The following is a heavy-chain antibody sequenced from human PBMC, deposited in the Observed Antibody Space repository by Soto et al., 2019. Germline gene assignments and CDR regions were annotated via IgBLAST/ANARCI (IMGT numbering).Heavy chain of an antibody. CDR3: ARGGMRWLQFRYYYYGMDV. V-gene: IGHV6-1*01. Sequence: SQTLSLTCAISGDSVSSNSAAWNWIRQSPSRGLEWLGRTYYRSKWYNDYAVSVKRRITINPDTSKNQFSLQLNSVTPEDTAVYYCARGGMRWLQFRYYYYGMDVWGQGTTVTVSS. D-gene: IGHD5-12*01. CDR1: GDSVSSNSAA. CDR2: TYYRSKWYN. J-gene: IGHJ6*02.